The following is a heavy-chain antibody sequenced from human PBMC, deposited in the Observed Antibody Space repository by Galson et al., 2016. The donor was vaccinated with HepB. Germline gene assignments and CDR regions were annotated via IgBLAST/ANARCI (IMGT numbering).Heavy chain of an antibody. D-gene: IGHD2-15*01. J-gene: IGHJ3*02. Sequence: SLRLSCAASGFTFSSHAMAWVRQAPGKGLEWVTGISPSGDTISYADSVKGRFTISRDNAKNTLHLQMNSLRAEDTALYYCAKDYIGTLPEALEIWGQGTMVTVSS. V-gene: IGHV3-23*01. CDR1: GFTFSSHA. CDR3: AKDYIGTLPEALEI. CDR2: ISPSGDTI.